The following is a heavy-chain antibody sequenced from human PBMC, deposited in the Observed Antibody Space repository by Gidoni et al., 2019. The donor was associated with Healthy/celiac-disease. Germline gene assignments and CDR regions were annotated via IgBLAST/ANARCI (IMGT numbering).Heavy chain of an antibody. D-gene: IGHD2-15*01. Sequence: QVQLVESGGGVVQPGRSLRLSCAASGFTFSSDGMHGVRQAPGKGLEWVAVIWYDGSNKYYADSVKGRFTISRDNSKNTLYLQMNSLRAEDTAVYYCARDSYCSGGSCYSYGMDVWGQGTTVTVSS. CDR2: IWYDGSNK. CDR1: GFTFSSDG. V-gene: IGHV3-33*01. J-gene: IGHJ6*02. CDR3: ARDSYCSGGSCYSYGMDV.